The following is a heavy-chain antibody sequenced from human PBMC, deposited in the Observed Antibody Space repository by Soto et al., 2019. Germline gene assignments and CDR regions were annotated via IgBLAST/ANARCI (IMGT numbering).Heavy chain of an antibody. Sequence: GGSLRLSCAASGFTFSSYWMSWVRQAPGKGLEWVANIKQDGSEKYYVDSVKGRFTTSRDDAKNSLYLQMNSLRAEDTAVYYCASSTISDFWSGYYYYYYMDVWGKGTTVTVSS. CDR1: GFTFSSYW. J-gene: IGHJ6*03. D-gene: IGHD3-3*01. V-gene: IGHV3-7*01. CDR3: ASSTISDFWSGYYYYYYMDV. CDR2: IKQDGSEK.